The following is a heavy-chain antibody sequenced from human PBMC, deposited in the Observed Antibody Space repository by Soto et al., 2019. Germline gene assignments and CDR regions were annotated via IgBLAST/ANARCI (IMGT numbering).Heavy chain of an antibody. CDR2: ISSSSSYI. V-gene: IGHV3-21*01. Sequence: WVSLRLSCASSGFTFSSYSMNWVRQAPGKGLEWVSSISSSSSYIYYADSVKGRFTISRDNAKNSLYLQMNSLRAEDTAVYYCARDLVTWAFDIWGQGTMVTVSS. CDR3: ARDLVTWAFDI. J-gene: IGHJ3*02. CDR1: GFTFSSYS.